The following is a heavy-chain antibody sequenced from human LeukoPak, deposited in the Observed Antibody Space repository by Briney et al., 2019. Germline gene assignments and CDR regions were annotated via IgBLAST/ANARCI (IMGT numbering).Heavy chain of an antibody. J-gene: IGHJ4*02. CDR1: GYTFSSYD. Sequence: ASVKVSCKASGYTFSSYDISWVRQATGQGLEWMGWMNPNSGNTGYAQKFQGRVTMTRNASISTAYMELSSLRSEDTAVYYCARATRYCSSTSCWYYFDYWGQGTLVTVSS. CDR3: ARATRYCSSTSCWYYFDY. CDR2: MNPNSGNT. V-gene: IGHV1-8*01. D-gene: IGHD2-2*01.